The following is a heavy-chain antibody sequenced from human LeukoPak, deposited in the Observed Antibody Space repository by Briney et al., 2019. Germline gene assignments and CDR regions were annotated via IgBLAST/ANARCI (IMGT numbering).Heavy chain of an antibody. D-gene: IGHD3-22*01. V-gene: IGHV4-30-2*01. CDR2: IYHSGST. CDR1: GGSISSGGYY. CDR3: ARAADYYDSSGYLDY. Sequence: SETLSLTCTVSGGSISSGGYYWSWIRQPPGKGLEWIGYIYHSGSTYYNPSPKSRVTISVDRSKNQFSLKLSSVTAADTAVYYCARAADYYDSSGYLDYWGQGTLVTVSS. J-gene: IGHJ4*02.